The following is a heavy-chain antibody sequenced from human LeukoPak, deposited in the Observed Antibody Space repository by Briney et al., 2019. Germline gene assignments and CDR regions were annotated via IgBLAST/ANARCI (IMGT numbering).Heavy chain of an antibody. Sequence: WGSLRLSCAVSGFTFSRYWMSWVRQAPGKGLEWVANIMEDGSEQYYVDSVKGRFTISRDNAKNSLYLQMSSLRAEDTAVYYCARADLDTGTWGFDYWGQGTMVTVSS. V-gene: IGHV3-7*01. D-gene: IGHD5-18*01. J-gene: IGHJ4*02. CDR1: GFTFSRYW. CDR2: IMEDGSEQ. CDR3: ARADLDTGTWGFDY.